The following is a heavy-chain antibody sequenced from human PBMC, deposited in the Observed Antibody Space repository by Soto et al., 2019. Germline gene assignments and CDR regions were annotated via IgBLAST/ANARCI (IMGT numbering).Heavy chain of an antibody. CDR2: ISAYNGNT. V-gene: IGHV1-18*01. Sequence: ASVKVSCKASGYTFTCYGISWVRQAPGQGLEWMGWISAYNGNTNYAQKLQGRVTMTTDTSTSTAYMELRSLRSDDTAVYYCARMWGAAPGRYYYYYYGMDVWGQGTTVTVSS. CDR1: GYTFTCYG. D-gene: IGHD6-6*01. CDR3: ARMWGAAPGRYYYYYYGMDV. J-gene: IGHJ6*02.